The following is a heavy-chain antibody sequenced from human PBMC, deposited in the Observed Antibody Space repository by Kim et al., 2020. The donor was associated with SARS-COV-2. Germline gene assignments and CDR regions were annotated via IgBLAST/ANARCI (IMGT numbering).Heavy chain of an antibody. Sequence: YAQKLQGRVTRTTDTSTSTAYMELRSLRSDDTAVYYCARVGIVAGSWFDPWGQGTLVTVSS. CDR3: ARVGIVAGSWFDP. V-gene: IGHV1-18*01. J-gene: IGHJ5*02. D-gene: IGHD3-22*01.